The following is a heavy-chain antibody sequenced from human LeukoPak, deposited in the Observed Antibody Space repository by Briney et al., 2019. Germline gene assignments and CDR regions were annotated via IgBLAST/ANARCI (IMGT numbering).Heavy chain of an antibody. V-gene: IGHV3-33*01. Sequence: GGTLRLSCAAPGIPFSSFGMHWLRQAPGKGLEWVAFIWYDGSNKYYADSVKGRFTISRDNSKNTLYLQMNSLTAEDTAVYYCARDGTVTAGPFDPWGGGTLVTVSS. J-gene: IGHJ5*02. CDR3: ARDGTVTAGPFDP. CDR1: GIPFSSFG. CDR2: IWYDGSNK. D-gene: IGHD4-17*01.